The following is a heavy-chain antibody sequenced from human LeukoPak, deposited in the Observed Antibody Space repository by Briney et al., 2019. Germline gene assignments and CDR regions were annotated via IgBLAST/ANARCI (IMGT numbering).Heavy chain of an antibody. D-gene: IGHD3-3*01. V-gene: IGHV4-34*01. CDR3: ARPSYDFGFGNWLDP. J-gene: IGHJ5*02. CDR1: GGSFSGYY. CDR2: INHSGST. Sequence: SETLSLTCAVYGGSFSGYYWSWIRQPPGKGLEWIGEINHSGSTNYNPSLKSRVTISVDTSKNQFSLKLSSVTAADTAVYYCARPSYDFGFGNWLDPWGQGTLVTVSS.